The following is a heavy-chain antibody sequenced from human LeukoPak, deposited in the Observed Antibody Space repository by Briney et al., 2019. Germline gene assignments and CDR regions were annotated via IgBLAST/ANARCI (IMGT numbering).Heavy chain of an antibody. D-gene: IGHD2-21*02. J-gene: IGHJ5*02. V-gene: IGHV3-23*01. CDR3: AKGKVTAFLDWFDP. CDR1: GFTFSTYA. Sequence: GGSLRLSCAASGFTFSTYAMSWVRQAPGKGLEWVSAISATGGTTYYADSVKGRFTITRDNSKNTLYLQLNSLRAEDTAIYYCAKGKVTAFLDWFDPWGQGTLVTVSS. CDR2: ISATGGTT.